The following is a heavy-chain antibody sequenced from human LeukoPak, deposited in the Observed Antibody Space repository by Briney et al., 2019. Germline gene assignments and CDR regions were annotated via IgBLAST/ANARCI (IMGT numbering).Heavy chain of an antibody. V-gene: IGHV1-69*02. Sequence: SVKVSCKASGGTFSSYTISWVRQAPGQGLEWMGRIIPILGIANYAQKFQGRVTMTRNTSISTAYMELSSLRSEDTAVYYCARVSVAGTSNYYYYYYMDVWGKGTTVTVSS. CDR1: GGTFSSYT. CDR2: IIPILGIA. J-gene: IGHJ6*03. D-gene: IGHD6-19*01. CDR3: ARVSVAGTSNYYYYYYMDV.